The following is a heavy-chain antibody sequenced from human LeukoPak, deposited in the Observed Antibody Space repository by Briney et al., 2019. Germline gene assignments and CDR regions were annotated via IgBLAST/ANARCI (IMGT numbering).Heavy chain of an antibody. Sequence: GGSLRLSCAASGFTFSSYSMNWVRQARGGGREWVSYISSSSSTIYYADSVEGRFTVSRDNAKNSLLLQMNSLRAEDTALYKCARGYSRAAFDIWGQGTMVTVSS. CDR2: ISSSSSTI. CDR3: ARGYSRAAFDI. D-gene: IGHD2-15*01. V-gene: IGHV3-48*01. J-gene: IGHJ3*02. CDR1: GFTFSSYS.